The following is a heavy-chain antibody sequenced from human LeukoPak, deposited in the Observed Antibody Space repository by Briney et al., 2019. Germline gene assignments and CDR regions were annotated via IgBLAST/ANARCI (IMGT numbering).Heavy chain of an antibody. D-gene: IGHD4-17*01. CDR1: GGSISSSY. Sequence: SETLSLTCTVSGGSISSSYWSWIRQSAGKGLEWIGRIYSSGSSNYNPSLKSRVTMSVDTSKNQFSLELSSVTAADTAVYYCARGYDYGDYGVVEWGQGTLVTVSS. J-gene: IGHJ4*02. CDR3: ARGYDYGDYGVVE. CDR2: IYSSGSS. V-gene: IGHV4-4*07.